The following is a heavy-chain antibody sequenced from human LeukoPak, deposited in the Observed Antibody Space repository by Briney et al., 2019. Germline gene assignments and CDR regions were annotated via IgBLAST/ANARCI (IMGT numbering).Heavy chain of an antibody. CDR2: IYYSGST. CDR1: GGSISSGDYY. Sequence: SSQTLSRTCTVSGGSISSGDYYWSWIRQPPGKGLEWIGYIYYSGSTYYNPSLKSRVTISVDTSKNQFSLKLSSVTAADTAVYYCARVGLDCSSTSCYLNWFDPWGQGTLVTVSS. J-gene: IGHJ5*02. CDR3: ARVGLDCSSTSCYLNWFDP. V-gene: IGHV4-30-4*08. D-gene: IGHD2-2*01.